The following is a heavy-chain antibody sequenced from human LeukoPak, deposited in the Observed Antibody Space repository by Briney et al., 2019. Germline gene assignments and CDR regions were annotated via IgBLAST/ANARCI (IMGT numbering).Heavy chain of an antibody. D-gene: IGHD1-26*01. J-gene: IGHJ4*02. Sequence: GGSLRLSCAASGFTFSSYAMSWVRQAPGKGLEWVSAISGSGGSTYYADSVKGRFTISRDNSKNTLYLQINSLKTEDTAVYYCARDAVGHFDYWGQGTLVTVSS. CDR2: ISGSGGST. CDR1: GFTFSSYA. CDR3: ARDAVGHFDY. V-gene: IGHV3-23*01.